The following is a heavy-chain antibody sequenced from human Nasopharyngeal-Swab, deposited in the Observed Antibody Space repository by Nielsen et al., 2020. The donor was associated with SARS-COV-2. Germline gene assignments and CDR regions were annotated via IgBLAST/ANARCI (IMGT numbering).Heavy chain of an antibody. V-gene: IGHV1-46*01. CDR3: ARDGEYSSSSKCNWFDP. CDR2: INPSGGST. Sequence: ASVKVSCKASGYTFTSYYMHWVRQASGQGLEWMGIINPSGGSTSYAQKFQGRVTMTRDTSTSTVYMELSSLRSEDTAVYYCARDGEYSSSSKCNWFDPWGQGTLVTVSS. J-gene: IGHJ5*02. D-gene: IGHD6-6*01. CDR1: GYTFTSYY.